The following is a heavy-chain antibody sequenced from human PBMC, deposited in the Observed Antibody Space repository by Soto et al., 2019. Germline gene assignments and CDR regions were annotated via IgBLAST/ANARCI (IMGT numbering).Heavy chain of an antibody. D-gene: IGHD3-22*01. CDR1: GFTFSSYA. CDR3: AKALLTYYYDSSEGYYYYGMDV. Sequence: PGGSLRLSCAASGFTFSSYAMSWVRQAPGKGLEWVSAISGSGGSTYYADSVKGRFTISRDNSKNTLYLQMNSLRAEDTAVYYCAKALLTYYYDSSEGYYYYGMDVWGQETTVTVSS. CDR2: ISGSGGST. V-gene: IGHV3-23*01. J-gene: IGHJ6*02.